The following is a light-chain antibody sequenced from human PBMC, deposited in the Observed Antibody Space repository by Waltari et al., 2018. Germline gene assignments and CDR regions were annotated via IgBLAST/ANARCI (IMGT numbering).Light chain of an antibody. Sequence: DIVMTQSPLSLPVTPGEPASISCRSSQSLLHSYGYNYLDWYLQKPGQSPQLLIYLGSNRASGVPDRFSDSGSGTDFTLKISRVEAEDVGIYYCMQALQTPRTFGQGTKVEIK. CDR3: MQALQTPRT. J-gene: IGKJ1*01. CDR1: QSLLHSYGYNY. V-gene: IGKV2-28*01. CDR2: LGS.